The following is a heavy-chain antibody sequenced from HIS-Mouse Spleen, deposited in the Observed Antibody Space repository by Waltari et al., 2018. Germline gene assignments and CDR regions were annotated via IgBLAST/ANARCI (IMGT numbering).Heavy chain of an antibody. D-gene: IGHD4-4*01. Sequence: QVQLVQSGAEVKKPGASVKVSCKASGYTFTSYDIHWVRQATGQGLERMGWMNPNSGNTGYAQKFQGRVTMTRNTSISTAYMELSSLRSEDTAVYYCARGHDYSNYFDYWGQGTLVTVSS. CDR1: GYTFTSYD. CDR3: ARGHDYSNYFDY. V-gene: IGHV1-8*01. J-gene: IGHJ4*02. CDR2: MNPNSGNT.